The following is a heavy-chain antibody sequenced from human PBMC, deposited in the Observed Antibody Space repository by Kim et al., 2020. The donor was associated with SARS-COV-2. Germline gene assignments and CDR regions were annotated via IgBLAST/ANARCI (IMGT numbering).Heavy chain of an antibody. CDR1: GFTFSSYS. Sequence: GGSLRLSCAASGFTFSSYSMNWVRQAPGKGLEWVSSISSSSSYIYYADSVKGRFTISRDNAKNSLYLQMNSLRAEDTAVYYCARGVRIVGVPFDYWGQGTLVTVSS. CDR2: ISSSSSYI. V-gene: IGHV3-21*01. D-gene: IGHD1-26*01. J-gene: IGHJ4*02. CDR3: ARGVRIVGVPFDY.